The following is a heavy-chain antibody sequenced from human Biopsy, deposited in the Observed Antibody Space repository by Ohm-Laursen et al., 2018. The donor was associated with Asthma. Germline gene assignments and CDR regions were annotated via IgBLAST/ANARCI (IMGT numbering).Heavy chain of an antibody. D-gene: IGHD6-6*01. CDR2: IFFDGSNK. J-gene: IGHJ4*02. V-gene: IGHV3-30-3*01. CDR3: ARGKTWGRSYYFDY. Sequence: SLRLSCSASGFTFHNYVMHWVCQAPGKGLEWVAGIFFDGSNKYYADSVKGRFTISRDNSKDMLYLQVNSLRGDDTAVYYCARGKTWGRSYYFDYWGQGTLVTVSS. CDR1: GFTFHNYV.